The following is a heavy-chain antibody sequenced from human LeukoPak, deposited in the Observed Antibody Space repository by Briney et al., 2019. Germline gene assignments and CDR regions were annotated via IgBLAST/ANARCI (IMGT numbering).Heavy chain of an antibody. V-gene: IGHV1-69*04. CDR3: ARDFGLSRHRVSYYHYGMDV. CDR2: IIPILGIA. CDR1: GGTFSSYA. D-gene: IGHD5/OR15-5a*01. J-gene: IGHJ6*02. Sequence: SVKVSCKASGGTFSSYAISWVRQAPGQGLEWMGRIIPILGIANYAQKFQGRVTITADKSTSTAYMELSSLRSEDTAVYYCARDFGLSRHRVSYYHYGMDVWGQGTTVTVSS.